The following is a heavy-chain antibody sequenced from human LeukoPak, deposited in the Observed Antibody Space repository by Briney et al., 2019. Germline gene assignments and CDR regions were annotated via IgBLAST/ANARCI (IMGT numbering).Heavy chain of an antibody. CDR1: GGTFSSYT. CDR2: IIPILGIA. D-gene: IGHD2-2*01. V-gene: IGHV1-69*02. Sequence: SVKVSCKASGGTFSSYTISWVRQAPGQGLGWMGRIIPILGIANYAQKFQGRVTITADKSTSTAYMELSSLRSEDTAVYYCARDLSRGYCSSTSCYAFDYWGQGTLVTVSS. J-gene: IGHJ4*02. CDR3: ARDLSRGYCSSTSCYAFDY.